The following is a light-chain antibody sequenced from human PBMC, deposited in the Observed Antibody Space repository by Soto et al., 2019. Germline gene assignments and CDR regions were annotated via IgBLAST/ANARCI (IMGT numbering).Light chain of an antibody. J-gene: IGKJ4*01. V-gene: IGKV1-33*01. CDR3: QQFDDLPRT. Sequence: VRMNQSPSSLSASVGDRVTITCQASQDIRNYLNCYQQKPGKAPKLLMSLASTLETGVPSRFSGGGSGTDFTFTISSLQPEDIATYYCQQFDDLPRTFGGGTNVDIK. CDR1: QDIRNY. CDR2: LAS.